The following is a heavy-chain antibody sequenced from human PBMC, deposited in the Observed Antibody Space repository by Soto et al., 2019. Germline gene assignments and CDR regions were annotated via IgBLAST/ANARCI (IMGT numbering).Heavy chain of an antibody. CDR2: ISSGGSTI. CDR3: ARDRAAGGY. J-gene: IGHJ4*02. D-gene: IGHD6-13*01. V-gene: IGHV3-48*03. CDR1: GCSFRDYE. Sequence: GGPLRLSNGASGCSFRDYEMKCVRQAQGKGLEWVAYISSGGSTIHHADSVRGRFTVSRDNARNSLYLQMNTLSVEDTALYYCARDRAAGGYWGQGTLVTLS.